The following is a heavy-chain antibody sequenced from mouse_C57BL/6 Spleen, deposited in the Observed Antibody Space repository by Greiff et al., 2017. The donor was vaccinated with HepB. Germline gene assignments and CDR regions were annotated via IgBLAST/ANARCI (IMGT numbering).Heavy chain of an antibody. Sequence: QVQLKQSGAELVRPGASVTLSCKASGYTFTDYEMHWVKQTPVHGLEWIGAIDPETGGTAYNQKFKGKAILTADKSSSTAYMELRSLTSEDSAVYYWTVYYYGSSYGYFDVWGTGTTVTVSS. CDR2: IDPETGGT. CDR3: TVYYYGSSYGYFDV. J-gene: IGHJ1*03. D-gene: IGHD1-1*01. V-gene: IGHV1-15*01. CDR1: GYTFTDYE.